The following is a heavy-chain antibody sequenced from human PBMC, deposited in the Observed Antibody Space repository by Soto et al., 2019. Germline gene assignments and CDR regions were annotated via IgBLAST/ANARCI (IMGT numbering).Heavy chain of an antibody. V-gene: IGHV3-53*01. CDR2: IYSGGST. CDR1: GFTVSSNY. Sequence: GGSLRLSCAASGFTVSSNYMSWVRQAPGKGLEWVSVIYSGGSTYYADSVKGRFTISRDNSKNTLYLQMNSLRAEDTAVYYCAKEAGITMIVVVITTPFDYWGQGTLVTVSS. D-gene: IGHD3-22*01. CDR3: AKEAGITMIVVVITTPFDY. J-gene: IGHJ4*02.